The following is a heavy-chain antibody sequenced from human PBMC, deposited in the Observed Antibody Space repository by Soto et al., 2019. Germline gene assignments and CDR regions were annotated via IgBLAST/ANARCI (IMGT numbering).Heavy chain of an antibody. CDR2: IDWDDDK. J-gene: IGHJ6*02. CDR3: ARGSLWYYYDSSGTNPSYYYYGMDV. Sequence: GSGPTLVNPTQTLTLTCTFSGFSLSTSGMCVSWIRQPPGKALEWLARIDWDDDKYYSTSLKTRLTISKDTSKNQVVLTMTNMDPVDTATYYCARGSLWYYYDSSGTNPSYYYYGMDVWGQGTTVTVSS. V-gene: IGHV2-70*11. D-gene: IGHD3-22*01. CDR1: GFSLSTSGMC.